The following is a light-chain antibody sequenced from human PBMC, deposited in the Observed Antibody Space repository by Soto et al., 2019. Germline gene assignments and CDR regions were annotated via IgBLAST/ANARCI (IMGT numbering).Light chain of an antibody. Sequence: QSVLTQPPSASGTPVQRVTISCSGSSSNIGSNTVNWYQQLPGTAPKLLNYSNNQRPSGVPDRFSGSKSGTSASLAISGLQSEDEADYYCAAWDDSLNGPVFGGGTKLTVL. J-gene: IGLJ3*02. CDR1: SSNIGSNT. CDR2: SNN. V-gene: IGLV1-44*01. CDR3: AAWDDSLNGPV.